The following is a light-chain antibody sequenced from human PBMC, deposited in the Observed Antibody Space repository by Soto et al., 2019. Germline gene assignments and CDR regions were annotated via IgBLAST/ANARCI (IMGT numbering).Light chain of an antibody. CDR2: DVS. CDR1: SSDVGGYNY. V-gene: IGLV2-14*01. J-gene: IGLJ1*01. CDR3: CSYTTSNTRQIV. Sequence: VLTQPASVSGYPGQSITISCTGTSSDVGGYNYVSWYQQHPGKAPKFMIYDVSNRPSGVSNRFSGSKSGNTASLTISGLQAEDEADYYCCSYTTSNTRQIVFGTGTKVTVL.